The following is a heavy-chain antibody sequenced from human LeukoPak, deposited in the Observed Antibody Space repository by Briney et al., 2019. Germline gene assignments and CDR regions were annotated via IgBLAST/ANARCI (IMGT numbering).Heavy chain of an antibody. CDR2: IYYSGGT. CDR1: GDSISSYY. D-gene: IGHD3-3*02. CDR3: ARDLAPDYYYYGMDV. V-gene: IGHV4-59*01. J-gene: IGHJ6*02. Sequence: SETLSLTCTDSGDSISSYYWSWIRQPPGKGLEWIRYIYYSGGTNYNPSLKSRVTISVDTSKNQLSLKLRCVTAADTAVYYCARDLAPDYYYYGMDVWGQGTTVTVSS.